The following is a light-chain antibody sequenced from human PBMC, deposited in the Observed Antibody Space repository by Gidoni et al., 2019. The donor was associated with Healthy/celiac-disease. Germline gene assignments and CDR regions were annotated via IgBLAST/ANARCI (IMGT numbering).Light chain of an antibody. V-gene: IGKV1-33*01. CDR2: DAS. CDR1: QDISNY. Sequence: DIQMTQSPSSLSASVGDRVTITCQASQDISNYLNWYKQKPGKAPKLLFYDASNLETGFPSRFSGSGSGTDFTFTITSLQPEDMATYYCQQYDVLPPITFGQGTRLEIK. CDR3: QQYDVLPPIT. J-gene: IGKJ5*01.